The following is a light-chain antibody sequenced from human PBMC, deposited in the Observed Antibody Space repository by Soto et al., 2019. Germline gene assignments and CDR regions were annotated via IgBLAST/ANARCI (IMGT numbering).Light chain of an antibody. V-gene: IGLV2-14*01. Sequence: LTQPASVSGSPGQSITISCTGTSSDVGGYNYVSWYQQHPGKAPKLMIYDVSNRPSGVSNRFSGSKSGNTASLTISGLQAEDEADYYCSSYTSSSTLNVFGTGTKVSVL. CDR1: SSDVGGYNY. J-gene: IGLJ1*01. CDR2: DVS. CDR3: SSYTSSSTLNV.